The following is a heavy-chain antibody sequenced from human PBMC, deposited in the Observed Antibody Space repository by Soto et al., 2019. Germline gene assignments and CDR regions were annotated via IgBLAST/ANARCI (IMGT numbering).Heavy chain of an antibody. CDR3: ARVLDMGWELLLYAKDDCDI. V-gene: IGHV1-18*01. CDR1: GYTFTSYG. D-gene: IGHD1-26*01. J-gene: IGHJ3*02. Sequence: QVQLVQSGAEVKKPGASVKVSCKASGYTFTSYGISWVRQAPGQGLEWVGWISAYNGNTNYAQKHQGRATMTTDTTTSTAYMELRRLRSDDTAVYYCARVLDMGWELLLYAKDDCDIWSEWTMVTVSS. CDR2: ISAYNGNT.